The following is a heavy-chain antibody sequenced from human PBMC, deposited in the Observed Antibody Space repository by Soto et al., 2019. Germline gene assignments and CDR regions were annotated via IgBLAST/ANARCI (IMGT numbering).Heavy chain of an antibody. D-gene: IGHD3-9*01. CDR2: IYYSGRT. CDR3: ARHNDILTGDPFDP. Sequence: PSETLSLTCTVSGGSISSSTYYWGWIRQPPGKGLEWIASIYYSGRTHYNPSLESRVTISVDTSKNQFSLRLSSVTAADTAVYYCARHNDILTGDPFDPWGQGTLVTVSS. CDR1: GGSISSSTYY. V-gene: IGHV4-39*01. J-gene: IGHJ5*02.